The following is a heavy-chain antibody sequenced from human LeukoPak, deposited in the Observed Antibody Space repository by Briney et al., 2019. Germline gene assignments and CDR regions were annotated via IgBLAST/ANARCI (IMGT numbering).Heavy chain of an antibody. CDR1: GFTFSTFA. Sequence: GGSLRLSSAASGFTFSTFAMSWVGQAPGKGLEWVSAISGGIVTTYYADSVKGRFTISRDNSKHTLDLQMDSLRVEDTAVYYCAKMTGLKLTNYGMDVWGQGTTVTVSS. V-gene: IGHV3-23*01. CDR3: AKMTGLKLTNYGMDV. J-gene: IGHJ6*02. D-gene: IGHD3-9*01. CDR2: ISGGIVTT.